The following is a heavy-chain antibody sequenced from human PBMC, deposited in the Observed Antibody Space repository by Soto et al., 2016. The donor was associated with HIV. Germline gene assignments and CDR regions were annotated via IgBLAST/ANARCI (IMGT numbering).Heavy chain of an antibody. Sequence: EVQLVESGGGLVQPGGSLRLSCAASGFTVSSNYMSWVRQAPGKGLEWVSVIYSGGSTYYVDSVKGRFTISRDNSKNTLYLQMNSLRAEDTAVYYCARGISRAPVAFDIWGQGTMVTVSS. CDR2: IYSGGST. CDR3: ARGISRAPVAFDI. CDR1: GFTVSSNY. D-gene: IGHD3-10*01. V-gene: IGHV3-66*01. J-gene: IGHJ3*02.